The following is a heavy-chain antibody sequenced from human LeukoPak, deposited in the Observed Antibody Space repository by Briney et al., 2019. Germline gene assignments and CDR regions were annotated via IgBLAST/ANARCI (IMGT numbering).Heavy chain of an antibody. J-gene: IGHJ5*02. Sequence: SETLSLTCTVSGYSISSGYYWGWIRQPPGKGLQWIGTIYHSGSTFYNPSLKSRVTISVDTSKNQFSLRLTSVIAADTAVYYCARGQARLAWFDPWGQGTLVTVAS. CDR1: GYSISSGYY. V-gene: IGHV4-38-2*02. CDR3: ARGQARLAWFDP. CDR2: IYHSGST. D-gene: IGHD6-19*01.